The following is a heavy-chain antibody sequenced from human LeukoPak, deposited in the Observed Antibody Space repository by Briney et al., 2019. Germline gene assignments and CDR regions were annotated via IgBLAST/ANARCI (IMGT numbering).Heavy chain of an antibody. CDR2: KKYDGNEE. CDR1: GFTFSSYW. CDR3: KSGGAAPGSFDY. J-gene: IGHJ4*02. V-gene: IGHV3-7*01. Sequence: GGSLRLSCAASGFTFSSYWMSWMRQAPGEGLEWVANKKYDGNEEYYVDSVKGRFTISRDNAKNSLYLQLNSLRVEDTAVYYCKSGGAAPGSFDYWGQGTLVTVSP. D-gene: IGHD1-1*01.